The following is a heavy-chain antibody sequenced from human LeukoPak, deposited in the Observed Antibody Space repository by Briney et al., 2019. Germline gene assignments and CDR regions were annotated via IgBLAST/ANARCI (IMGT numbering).Heavy chain of an antibody. D-gene: IGHD3-3*01. CDR2: IYHSGST. CDR3: ARELQLRFLEWLSTNHPPHYGMDV. J-gene: IGHJ6*02. V-gene: IGHV4-4*07. Sequence: SETLSLTRTVSGVSISSYYWSWIRQPAGKGLEWIGHIYHSGSTIYNPSLKSRVTMSVDTSKNQFSLTLSSVTAADTAVYYCARELQLRFLEWLSTNHPPHYGMDVWGQGTTVTVSS. CDR1: GVSISSYY.